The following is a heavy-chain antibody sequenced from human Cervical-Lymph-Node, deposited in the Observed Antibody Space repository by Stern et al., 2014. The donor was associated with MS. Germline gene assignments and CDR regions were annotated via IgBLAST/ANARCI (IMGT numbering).Heavy chain of an antibody. CDR1: GFSFRSYG. J-gene: IGHJ4*02. CDR3: ARQYCSGGSCLSRIGPDY. D-gene: IGHD2-15*01. Sequence: VQLVESGGGVVQPGTSLRLSCAASGFSFRSYGFHWVRQAPGKGLEWVARMSYDGSDKFYADSVRGRFTISRDSSKNALFLQMDSLRPEDTAFYYCARQYCSGGSCLSRIGPDYWGQGTLVTVSS. V-gene: IGHV3-30*04. CDR2: MSYDGSDK.